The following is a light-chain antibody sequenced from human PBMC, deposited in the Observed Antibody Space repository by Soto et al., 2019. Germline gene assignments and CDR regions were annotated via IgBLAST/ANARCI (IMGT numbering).Light chain of an antibody. V-gene: IGKV3-11*01. Sequence: EIVLTQSPATLSLSPGERATLSCRASQSVSSYLAWYQQKPGQAPRLLIYDASNMPTGIPARFSGSGSGTDFTLTISSLEPEDFAVYYCQQRINWPPTFGQGTRLEIK. J-gene: IGKJ5*01. CDR2: DAS. CDR3: QQRINWPPT. CDR1: QSVSSY.